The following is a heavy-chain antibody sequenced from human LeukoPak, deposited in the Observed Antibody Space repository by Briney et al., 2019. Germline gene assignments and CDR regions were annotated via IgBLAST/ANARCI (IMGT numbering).Heavy chain of an antibody. CDR1: GFTFSSYG. D-gene: IGHD2-2*01. V-gene: IGHV3-21*01. Sequence: GGSLRLSCAASGFTFSSYGMNWVRQAPGKGLEWVSSISSSSSYIYYADSVKGRFTISRDNAKNSLYLQMNSLRAEDTAVYYCARVEDIVVVPAAIDYWGQGTLVTVSS. CDR3: ARVEDIVVVPAAIDY. CDR2: ISSSSSYI. J-gene: IGHJ4*02.